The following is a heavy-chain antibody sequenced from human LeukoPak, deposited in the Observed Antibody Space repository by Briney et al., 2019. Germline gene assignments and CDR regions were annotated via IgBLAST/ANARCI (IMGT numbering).Heavy chain of an antibody. CDR1: GFTFRSSA. J-gene: IGHJ4*02. D-gene: IGHD1-26*01. CDR2: ISGSGDST. Sequence: GVSLRLSCAASGFTFRSSAMNWVRQAPGVGLEWVSAISGSGDSTYYADSVKGRFTISRDNSKNTLYLQMNGLRNEDTALYYGAKGGSNRGYVFENWGQGTLVTVS. CDR3: AKGGSNRGYVFEN. V-gene: IGHV3-23*01.